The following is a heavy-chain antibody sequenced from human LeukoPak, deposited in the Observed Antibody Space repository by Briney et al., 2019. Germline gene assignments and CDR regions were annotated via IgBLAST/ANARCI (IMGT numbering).Heavy chain of an antibody. Sequence: PSETLSLTCTVSGGSISSYYWSWIRQPAGKGLDWNGRIYTSGGTNYNPSLKSRVTMSVDTSKNQFSLRLSSVTAADTAVYYCARDTPGYYDSSGYYYYFDSWGQGTLVTVSS. CDR2: IYTSGGT. D-gene: IGHD3-22*01. CDR1: GGSISSYY. V-gene: IGHV4-4*07. CDR3: ARDTPGYYDSSGYYYYFDS. J-gene: IGHJ4*02.